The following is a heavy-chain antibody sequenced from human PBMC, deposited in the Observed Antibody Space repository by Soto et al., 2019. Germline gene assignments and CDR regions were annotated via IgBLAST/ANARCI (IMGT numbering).Heavy chain of an antibody. CDR2: IYPRHSDT. J-gene: IGHJ4*02. CDR1: GFNFATYW. V-gene: IGHV5-51*01. D-gene: IGHD3-3*01. Sequence: HGESLKISCKGSGFNFATYWIGWVRQMPGKGLEWMGIIYPRHSDTIYSPSFQGQVTISADKSILTAYLMLSSLKASDTAIYYCARRPINHGFFDYWGQGPLVTVSS. CDR3: ARRPINHGFFDY.